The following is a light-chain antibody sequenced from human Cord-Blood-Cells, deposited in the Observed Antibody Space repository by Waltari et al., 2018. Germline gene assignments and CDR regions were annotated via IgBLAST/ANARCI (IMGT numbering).Light chain of an antibody. J-gene: IGKJ4*01. CDR2: EAS. CDR3: QQRSNWLT. CDR1: QSVSSY. V-gene: IGKV3-11*01. Sequence: EIGLTQSPATLSLSPGERATLSCRASQSVSSYLAWYQQKPGQAPRLLIYEASNMAPGIPARFSGSGSGTDFPLTISSLEPEDFAVYYCQQRSNWLTFGGGTKVEIK.